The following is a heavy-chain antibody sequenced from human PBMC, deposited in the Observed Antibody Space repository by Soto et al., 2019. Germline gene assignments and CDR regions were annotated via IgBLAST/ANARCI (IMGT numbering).Heavy chain of an antibody. D-gene: IGHD3-10*01. CDR3: ARDMVRGVFYYYGMDV. V-gene: IGHV1-69*13. Sequence: GASVKVSCKASGGTFSSYAISWVRQAPGQGLEWMGGIIPIFGTANYAQKFQGRVTITADESTSTAYMELSSLRSEDTAVYYCARDMVRGVFYYYGMDVWGQGTTVTVSS. CDR1: GGTFSSYA. J-gene: IGHJ6*02. CDR2: IIPIFGTA.